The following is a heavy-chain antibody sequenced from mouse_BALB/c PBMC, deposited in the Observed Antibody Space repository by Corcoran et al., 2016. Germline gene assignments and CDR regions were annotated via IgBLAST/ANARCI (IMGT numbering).Heavy chain of an antibody. J-gene: IGHJ3*01. Sequence: QIQLVQSGPELKKPGETVKISCKASGYTFTNYGMNWVKQAPGKGLKWMGWINTYTGEPTYADDFKGRFAFSLETSASTAYLQINNLKNEDTATYFCASDPSWFAYWGQGPLVTVSA. CDR2: INTYTGEP. V-gene: IGHV9-3-1*01. CDR3: ASDPSWFAY. CDR1: GYTFTNYG.